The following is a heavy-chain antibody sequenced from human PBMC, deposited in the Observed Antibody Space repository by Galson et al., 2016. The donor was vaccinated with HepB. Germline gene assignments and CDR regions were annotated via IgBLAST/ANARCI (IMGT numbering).Heavy chain of an antibody. Sequence: SLRLSCAASGFPFSSYAMYWVRQAPGKGLEFVSAITIYGGRTHYADSVKGRFTISRDDSKHTLNLQMSRLRTEDTAVYYCVRGRVNDFWSGYTERATHYFDSWGQGNLVTVSS. CDR2: ITIYGGRT. J-gene: IGHJ4*02. D-gene: IGHD3-3*01. CDR1: GFPFSSYA. CDR3: VRGRVNDFWSGYTERATHYFDS. V-gene: IGHV3-64D*06.